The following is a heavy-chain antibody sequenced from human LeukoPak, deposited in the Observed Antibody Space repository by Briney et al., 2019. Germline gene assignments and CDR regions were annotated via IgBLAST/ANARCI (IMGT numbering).Heavy chain of an antibody. CDR3: ARVTGGAAAADFDP. Sequence: SETLSLTCTVSGGSISSAGYYWSWIRQRPGKGLEWMGSVYYSGTTYYNPSLKSRVFISLNTSQNQVSLQLSSVTAADTAVYYCARVTGGAAAADFDPWGQGTLVTVSS. J-gene: IGHJ5*02. V-gene: IGHV4-31*03. D-gene: IGHD6-13*01. CDR1: GGSISSAGYY. CDR2: VYYSGTT.